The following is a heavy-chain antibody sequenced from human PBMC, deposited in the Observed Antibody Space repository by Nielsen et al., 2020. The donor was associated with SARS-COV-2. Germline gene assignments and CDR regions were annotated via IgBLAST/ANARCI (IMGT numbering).Heavy chain of an antibody. V-gene: IGHV4-59*12. CDR3: ARGKGRWSGYYNYYCYMDV. J-gene: IGHJ6*03. CDR2: IYYSGST. D-gene: IGHD3-3*01. Sequence: SETLSLTCTVSGGSISSYYWSWIRQPPGKGLEWIGYIYYSGSTNYNPSLKSRVTISVDTSKNQFSLKLSSVTAADTAVYYCARGKGRWSGYYNYYCYMDVWGKGTTVTVSS. CDR1: GGSISSYY.